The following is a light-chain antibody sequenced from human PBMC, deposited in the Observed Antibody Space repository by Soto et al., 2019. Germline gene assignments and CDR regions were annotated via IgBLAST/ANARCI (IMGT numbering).Light chain of an antibody. J-gene: IGKJ1*01. CDR3: HQYGSSPGT. Sequence: DIVLTQSTGILSLAPGEGASLACGPSQSISSSFLAWYQQKPDQAPRLLIWGAYISAADLTDRFSGGGSGTDFTLTISRLETEDFAVYYCHQYGSSPGTVGLGTKVEIK. V-gene: IGKV3-20*01. CDR2: GAY. CDR1: QSISSSF.